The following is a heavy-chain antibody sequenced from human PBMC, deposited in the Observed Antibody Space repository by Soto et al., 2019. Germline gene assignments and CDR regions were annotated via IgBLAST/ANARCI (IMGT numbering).Heavy chain of an antibody. V-gene: IGHV1-18*04. CDR3: ARGTATSGRWFGP. J-gene: IGHJ5*02. D-gene: IGHD3-10*01. CDR1: HATFTGYT. Sequence: QVHLVQSKTEVKEPGASVTVSCKTSHATFTGYTINWVRQAPGQGLEWLGWISSLSGNTYYARDFQGRLTMTTNTSATTAYMELRSLRSDDTAVYFCARGTATSGRWFGPWGQGTLVTVSS. CDR2: ISSLSGNT.